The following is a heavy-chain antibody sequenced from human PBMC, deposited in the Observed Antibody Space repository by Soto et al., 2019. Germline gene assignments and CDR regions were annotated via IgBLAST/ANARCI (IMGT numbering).Heavy chain of an antibody. D-gene: IGHD5-12*01. CDR1: EFTFSSYW. V-gene: IGHV3-7*01. Sequence: GGSLRLSCEAYEFTFSSYWMGCVRHAPGKGLEWVANINRDGSERYYVDSVKGRFTISRDNAKNSVYLQMNSLRAEDSAVYYCARDPIRGDGYVFDSSGQVVLVTVSS. J-gene: IGHJ5*01. CDR2: INRDGSER. CDR3: ARDPIRGDGYVFDS.